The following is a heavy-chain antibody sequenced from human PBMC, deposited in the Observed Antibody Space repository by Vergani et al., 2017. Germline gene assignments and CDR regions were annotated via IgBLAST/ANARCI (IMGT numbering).Heavy chain of an antibody. D-gene: IGHD1-20*01. V-gene: IGHV4-61*02. Sequence: QVQLQESGPGLVKPSQTLSLTCSVSGGAVNSGSNFWTWIRQPAGKGLEWIGRTSTDGSTNYNPSLKSRVTVSVDTSKTQISLKLSSVTAADTAVYYCARFLTGTTIYYYYGMDVWGQGTTVTVSS. CDR2: TSTDGST. CDR1: GGAVNSGSNF. J-gene: IGHJ6*02. CDR3: ARFLTGTTIYYYYGMDV.